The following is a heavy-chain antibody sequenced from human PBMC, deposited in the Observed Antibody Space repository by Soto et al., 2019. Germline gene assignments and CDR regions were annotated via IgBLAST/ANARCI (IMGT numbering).Heavy chain of an antibody. CDR3: VKEGYCSSSALWFDP. CDR1: GFTFSSYA. D-gene: IGHD6-6*01. V-gene: IGHV3-64D*08. Sequence: GGSLRLSCSASGFTFSSYAMHWVRQAPGKGLEYVSAISSNGGSTYYADSVKGRFTISRDNSKNTLYLQMSSLRAEDTAVYYCVKEGYCSSSALWFDPWGQGTLVTGSS. J-gene: IGHJ5*02. CDR2: ISSNGGST.